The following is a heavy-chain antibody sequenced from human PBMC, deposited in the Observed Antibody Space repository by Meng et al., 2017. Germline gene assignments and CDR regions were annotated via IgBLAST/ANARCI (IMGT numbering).Heavy chain of an antibody. D-gene: IGHD2-15*01. V-gene: IGHV3-30*04. CDR1: GFTFSSYA. J-gene: IGHJ3*02. CDR2: ISYDGSNK. CDR3: ARPILGYCSGGSCYETLNAFDI. Sequence: GESLKISCAASGFTFSSYAMHWVRQAPGKGLEWVAVISYDGSNKYYADSVKGRFTISRDNSKNTLYLQMNSLRAEDTAVYYCARPILGYCSGGSCYETLNAFDIWGQGIMVTVSS.